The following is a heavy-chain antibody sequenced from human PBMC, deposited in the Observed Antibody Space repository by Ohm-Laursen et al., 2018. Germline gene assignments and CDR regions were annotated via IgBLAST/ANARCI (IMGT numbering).Heavy chain of an antibody. CDR2: IYSGGST. Sequence: SLRLSCTASGFTVSSNYMSWVRQAPGKGLEWVSVIYSGGSTYYADSVKGRFTISRDNSKNTLFLQMSSLRAEDTAVYYCASLGYCSGGSCLWAFDIWGQGTMVTVSS. V-gene: IGHV3-53*01. CDR3: ASLGYCSGGSCLWAFDI. J-gene: IGHJ3*02. CDR1: GFTVSSNY. D-gene: IGHD2-15*01.